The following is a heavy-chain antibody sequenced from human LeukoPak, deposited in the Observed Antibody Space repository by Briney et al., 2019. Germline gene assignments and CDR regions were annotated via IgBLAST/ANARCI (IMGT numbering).Heavy chain of an antibody. V-gene: IGHV3-7*01. CDR1: GFTFSSSW. Sequence: VGSLRLSCAASGFTFSSSWMSWGRQAPGKGLEWVANIKQDGSEKSYVDSVKGRFAISRDNAKNSLYLQMNSLRAEDTAVYFCARDMTGYCTSSSCFGELCDYWGQGTLVTVSS. CDR3: ARDMTGYCTSSSCFGELCDY. J-gene: IGHJ4*02. D-gene: IGHD2-2*01. CDR2: IKQDGSEK.